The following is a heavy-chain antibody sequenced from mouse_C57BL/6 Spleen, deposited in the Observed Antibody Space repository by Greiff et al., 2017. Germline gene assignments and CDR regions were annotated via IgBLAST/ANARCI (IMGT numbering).Heavy chain of an antibody. CDR2: IYPRSGNT. V-gene: IGHV1-81*01. CDR1: GYTFTSYG. J-gene: IGHJ1*03. Sequence: QVQLQQSGAELARPGASVKLSCKASGYTFTSYGISWVKQRTGQGLEWIGEIYPRSGNTYYNAKFKGKATLTADTSSSTAYMELRSLTSEDSAVYFCARGKSYYYGSGGYFDVWGTGTTVTVSS. D-gene: IGHD1-1*01. CDR3: ARGKSYYYGSGGYFDV.